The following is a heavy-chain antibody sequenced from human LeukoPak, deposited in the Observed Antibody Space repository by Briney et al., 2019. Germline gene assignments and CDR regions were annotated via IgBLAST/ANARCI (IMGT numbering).Heavy chain of an antibody. CDR1: GGSFSGYY. CDR2: ISSSGSTI. V-gene: IGHV3-11*04. CDR3: ARGVRRLWFGEPTGAFDI. D-gene: IGHD3-10*01. Sequence: LSLTCAVYGGSFSGYYWSWIRQPPGKGLEWVACISSSGSTIYYADSVKGRFTISRDNAKNSLYLQMNSLRAEDTAVYYCARGVRRLWFGEPTGAFDIWGQGTMVTVSS. J-gene: IGHJ3*02.